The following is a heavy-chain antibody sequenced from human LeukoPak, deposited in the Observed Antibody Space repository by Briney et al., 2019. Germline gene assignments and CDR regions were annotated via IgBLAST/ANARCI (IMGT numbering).Heavy chain of an antibody. V-gene: IGHV3-33*08. J-gene: IGHJ6*02. Sequence: GGSLRLSCAASGFTFSSYAMSWVRQAPGKGLEWVAVIWYDGSNKYYADSVKGRFTISRDNSKNTLYLQMNSLRAEDTAVYYCAREGYSYGMYYYYGMDVWGQGTTVTVSS. CDR1: GFTFSSYA. CDR3: AREGYSYGMYYYYGMDV. CDR2: IWYDGSNK. D-gene: IGHD5-18*01.